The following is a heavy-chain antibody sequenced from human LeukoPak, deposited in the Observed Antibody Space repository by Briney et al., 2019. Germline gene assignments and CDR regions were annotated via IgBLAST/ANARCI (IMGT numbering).Heavy chain of an antibody. CDR1: GASLTNPTYY. CDR2: LYALESP. CDR3: ARFKSGGFSYFDS. J-gene: IGHJ4*02. D-gene: IGHD4-23*01. V-gene: IGHV4-61*01. Sequence: RPSETLSLTCTVSGASLTNPTYYQWSWIRQAPGKGLELIGSLYALESPKINPSLRSRVSLSLATAKNQFSLRLRSLTAEDSAVYYCARFKSGGFSYFDSWGQGTPVSVSS.